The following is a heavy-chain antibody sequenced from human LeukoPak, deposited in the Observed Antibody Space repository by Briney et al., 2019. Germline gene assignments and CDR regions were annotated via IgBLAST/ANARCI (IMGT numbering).Heavy chain of an antibody. CDR2: IFSTSDDM. D-gene: IGHD5-18*01. J-gene: IGHJ4*02. CDR3: ARDHHPFTA. Sequence: GGSLRLSCAASGFTFSIYSMNWVLQAPGKGLEWVSSIFSTSDDMYYADSVKGRFTISRDNAKNSLYLQMNSLRAEDTAVYYCARDHHPFTAWGQGTLVTVSS. CDR1: GFTFSIYS. V-gene: IGHV3-21*01.